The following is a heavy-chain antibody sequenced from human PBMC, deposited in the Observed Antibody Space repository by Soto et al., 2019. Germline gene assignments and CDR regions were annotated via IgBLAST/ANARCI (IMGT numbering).Heavy chain of an antibody. Sequence: VGSLRLSCAASGFTFSSYAMSWVRQAPGKGLEWVSAISGSGGSTYYADSVKGRFTISRDNSKNTLYLQMNSLRAEDTAVYYCAKDHIVVVPAAMTTVTPVDYWGQGTLVTVSS. J-gene: IGHJ4*02. CDR1: GFTFSSYA. CDR2: ISGSGGST. CDR3: AKDHIVVVPAAMTTVTPVDY. V-gene: IGHV3-23*01. D-gene: IGHD2-2*01.